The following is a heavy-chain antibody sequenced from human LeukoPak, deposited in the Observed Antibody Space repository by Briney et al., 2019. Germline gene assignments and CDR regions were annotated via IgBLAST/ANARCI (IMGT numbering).Heavy chain of an antibody. CDR3: ARVTMVRGVIYWFDP. V-gene: IGHV4-59*01. CDR2: IYYTGST. D-gene: IGHD3-10*01. Sequence: SETLSLTCTISGGSISSYYWSWIRQPPGKGLEWIGYIYYTGSTNHNPSLKSRVTISVDTSKNQFSLKLSSVTAADTAVYYCARVTMVRGVIYWFDPWGQGTLVTVSS. CDR1: GGSISSYY. J-gene: IGHJ5*02.